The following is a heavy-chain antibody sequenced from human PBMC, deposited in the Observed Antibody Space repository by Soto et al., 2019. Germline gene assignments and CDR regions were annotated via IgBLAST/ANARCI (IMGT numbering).Heavy chain of an antibody. Sequence: PGGSLRLSCAASGFPFSSYAMHWVRQAPGKGLEWVAVISYDGSNKYYADSVKGRFTISRDNSKNTLYLQMNSLRAEDTAVYYCARGYSRTVTYGMDVWGQGTTVTVSS. V-gene: IGHV3-30-3*01. D-gene: IGHD6-13*01. CDR2: ISYDGSNK. CDR1: GFPFSSYA. J-gene: IGHJ6*02. CDR3: ARGYSRTVTYGMDV.